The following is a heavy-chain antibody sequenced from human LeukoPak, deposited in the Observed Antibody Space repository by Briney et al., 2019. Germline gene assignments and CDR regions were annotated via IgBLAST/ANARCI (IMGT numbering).Heavy chain of an antibody. J-gene: IGHJ5*02. CDR1: GGSISSGGYY. Sequence: SETLSLPCTVSGGSISSGGYYWSWIRQHPGKGLEWIGYIYYSGSTYYNPSLKSRVTISVDTSKNQFSLKLSSVTAADTAVYYCARVLGYCSGGSCRALNWFDPWGQGTLVTVSS. CDR2: IYYSGST. V-gene: IGHV4-31*03. CDR3: ARVLGYCSGGSCRALNWFDP. D-gene: IGHD2-15*01.